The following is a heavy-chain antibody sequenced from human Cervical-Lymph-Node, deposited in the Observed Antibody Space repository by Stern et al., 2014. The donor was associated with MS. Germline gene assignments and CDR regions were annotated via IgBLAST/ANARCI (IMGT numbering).Heavy chain of an antibody. CDR1: GFKFSIYW. Sequence: VQLLQPGAELIRPGESLKISCKGSGFKFSIYWIAWVRQMHGKGLEWMGIIYPGDSETRYSPSFQGQVTMSADKSTSTAYLQWSSLNASDTAMYFCARQTTAWASDVWGQGTLVTVSS. CDR2: IYPGDSET. V-gene: IGHV5-51*01. CDR3: ARQTTAWASDV. D-gene: IGHD1-14*01. J-gene: IGHJ4*02.